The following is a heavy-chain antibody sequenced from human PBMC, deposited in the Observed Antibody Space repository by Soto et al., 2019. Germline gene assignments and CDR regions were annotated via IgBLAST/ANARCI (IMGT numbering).Heavy chain of an antibody. D-gene: IGHD3-22*01. CDR3: ARDHSDSSGTYDAFDI. J-gene: IGHJ3*02. CDR2: IYYSGRT. Sequence: QVQLQESGPGLVKPSETLSLTCTVSGGSISSYYWSWIRQPPGKGLEWIGYIYYSGRTNYNPSLNSRVTISVDTYKNQFSLKLSSVTAADTAVYYGARDHSDSSGTYDAFDIWGQGTMVTVSA. CDR1: GGSISSYY. V-gene: IGHV4-59*01.